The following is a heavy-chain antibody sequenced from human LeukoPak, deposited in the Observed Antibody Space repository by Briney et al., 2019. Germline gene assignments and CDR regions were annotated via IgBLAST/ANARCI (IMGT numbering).Heavy chain of an antibody. J-gene: IGHJ4*02. Sequence: PGGSLRLSCAASGFTFSSYWMHWFRQVPGKGLVWVSRINSDGSTTNYADSVKGRFTISRDNAKDTLYLHMNSLTAEDTAVYYCAKGYGFLELCLDYWGQGTLVTVSS. CDR2: INSDGSTT. CDR1: GFTFSSYW. CDR3: AKGYGFLELCLDY. D-gene: IGHD3-3*01. V-gene: IGHV3-74*01.